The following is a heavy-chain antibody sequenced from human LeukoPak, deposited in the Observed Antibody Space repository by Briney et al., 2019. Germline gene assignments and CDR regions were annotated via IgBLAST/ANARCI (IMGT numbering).Heavy chain of an antibody. D-gene: IGHD1-26*01. Sequence: PGGSLRLSCAASGFTFSSYSMNWVRQAPGKGLEWVSYISSSSDTIYYADSVKGRFTISRDNAKRSLYLQMNSLRADDTAVYYCVKDPPPRYSGSPPAYWGQGTLVTVSS. J-gene: IGHJ4*02. CDR3: VKDPPPRYSGSPPAY. V-gene: IGHV3-48*01. CDR1: GFTFSSYS. CDR2: ISSSSDTI.